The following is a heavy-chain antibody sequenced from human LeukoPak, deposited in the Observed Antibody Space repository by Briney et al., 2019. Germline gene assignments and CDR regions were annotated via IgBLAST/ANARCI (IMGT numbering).Heavy chain of an antibody. CDR2: INAGNGNT. Sequence: HWASVKVSCKASEYTFTDYAINWVRQAPGQRLEWMGWINAGNGNTRYSQRFQGRVTITRDTSASTAYMELSSLTSGDTAVYYCARGRWSATTASYYLDFWGQGTLVTVSS. J-gene: IGHJ4*02. D-gene: IGHD5-24*01. CDR1: EYTFTDYA. V-gene: IGHV1-3*01. CDR3: ARGRWSATTASYYLDF.